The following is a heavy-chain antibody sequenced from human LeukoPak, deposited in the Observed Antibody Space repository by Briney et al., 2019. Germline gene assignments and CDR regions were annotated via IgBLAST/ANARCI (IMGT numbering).Heavy chain of an antibody. CDR2: IYWDDDK. J-gene: IGHJ4*02. V-gene: IGHV2-5*02. CDR1: GFPLTTSGVG. Sequence: SGPTLVKPTQTLTVNCTFSGFPLTTSGVGVGCIRQPPGKALEWLAVIYWDDDKRYSPSLKSRLTITKDTSKNQVVLRMTNMDPVDTGTYYCAHKGVWHLDYWGQGTLVTVSS. CDR3: AHKGVWHLDY.